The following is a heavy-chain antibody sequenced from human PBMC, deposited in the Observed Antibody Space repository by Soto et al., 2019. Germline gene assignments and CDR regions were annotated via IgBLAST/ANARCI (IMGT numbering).Heavy chain of an antibody. CDR2: IYYSGSS. CDR1: GGSISTYY. CDR3: SRHVVQGGYAKSFDP. V-gene: IGHV4-59*08. J-gene: IGHJ5*02. D-gene: IGHD5-12*01. Sequence: QVQLQESGPGLVKPSETLSLTCTVSGGSISTYYWSWIRQPPGKGLEWIGYIYYSGSSNYSPSLKRRGTISVDTSKNQFSLRLSAVTAADTAVYYCSRHVVQGGYAKSFDPWGQGTLVTVSS.